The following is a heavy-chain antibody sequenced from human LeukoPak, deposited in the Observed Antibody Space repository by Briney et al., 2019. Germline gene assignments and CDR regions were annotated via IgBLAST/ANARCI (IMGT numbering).Heavy chain of an antibody. Sequence: ASVKVSCKASGYTFTGYYMHWVRQAPGQGLEWMGWINPNSGGTNYAQKFQGRVTMTRDTSISTAYMELSRLRSDDTAVYYCARAMGATYASDIWGQGTMVTVSS. CDR3: ARAMGATYASDI. CDR1: GYTFTGYY. CDR2: INPNSGGT. J-gene: IGHJ3*02. D-gene: IGHD1-26*01. V-gene: IGHV1-2*02.